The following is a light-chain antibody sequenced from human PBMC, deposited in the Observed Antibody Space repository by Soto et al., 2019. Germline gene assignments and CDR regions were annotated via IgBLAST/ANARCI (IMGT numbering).Light chain of an antibody. CDR3: QQYNRWPLYT. CDR1: QSVSRN. V-gene: IGKV3-15*01. CDR2: EAS. J-gene: IGKJ2*01. Sequence: EVVMTQSPATLSVSPGERATLSCRASQSVSRNLAWHQQRPGRPPRLLIYEASTRATNIPTRFSGSGSGTEFTLTISSLQSGDFAVYYCQQYNRWPLYTFGQGTKLEIK.